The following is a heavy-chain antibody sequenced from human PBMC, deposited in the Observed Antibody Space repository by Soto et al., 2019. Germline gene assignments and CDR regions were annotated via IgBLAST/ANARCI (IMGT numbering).Heavy chain of an antibody. Sequence: GGSLRLSCAASGFTVSSKYMSWVRQAPGKGLEWVSLIQSGGPTYYADSVKGRFTISRDNAKNTLYLQMNSLRAEDTAVYYCAKGGIYYDSSGYFDLDYWGQGTLVTVSS. D-gene: IGHD3-22*01. V-gene: IGHV3-53*01. J-gene: IGHJ4*02. CDR2: IQSGGPT. CDR1: GFTVSSKY. CDR3: AKGGIYYDSSGYFDLDY.